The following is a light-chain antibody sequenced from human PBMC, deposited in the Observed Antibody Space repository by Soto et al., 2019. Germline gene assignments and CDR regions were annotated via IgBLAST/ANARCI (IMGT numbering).Light chain of an antibody. CDR3: QQLYTYPRT. CDR2: AAS. V-gene: IGKV1-9*01. CDR1: QDIRDA. J-gene: IGKJ1*01. Sequence: GARVTIPCRASQDIRDAIGWYQQKPGKAPKLLIFAASTLQSGDPSRFSGSGSGTDFTLTISSLQTEDFATYYCQQLYTYPRTFGQGTKVDI.